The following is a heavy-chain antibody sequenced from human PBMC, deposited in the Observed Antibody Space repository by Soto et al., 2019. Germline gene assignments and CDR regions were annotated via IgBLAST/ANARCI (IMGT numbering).Heavy chain of an antibody. D-gene: IGHD6-19*01. CDR2: ISGSGGSP. CDR1: GFTFSNYA. J-gene: IGHJ4*02. Sequence: EVQLLESGGGLVQPGGSLRLSCAASGFTFSNYAMNWVRQAPGKGLEWVSTISGSGGSPYYADSVKGRFTISRDNSKNTLYLQMNSLRAGDSAIYYCAKEDTSGLYYFDYWGQGTLVTVSS. V-gene: IGHV3-23*01. CDR3: AKEDTSGLYYFDY.